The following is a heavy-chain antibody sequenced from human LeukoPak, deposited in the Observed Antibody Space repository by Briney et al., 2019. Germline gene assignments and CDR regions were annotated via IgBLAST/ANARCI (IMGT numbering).Heavy chain of an antibody. V-gene: IGHV3-53*01. Sequence: GGSLRLSCAASGFAVSSIYMSWVRRAPGKGLEWVSVIYSGGSTYYADSVKGRFTISRDNSKNTLYLQMNSLRADDTAVYYCARGFGGVTAGYYWGQGTLVTVSS. D-gene: IGHD3-16*01. CDR1: GFAVSSIY. CDR2: IYSGGST. J-gene: IGHJ4*02. CDR3: ARGFGGVTAGYY.